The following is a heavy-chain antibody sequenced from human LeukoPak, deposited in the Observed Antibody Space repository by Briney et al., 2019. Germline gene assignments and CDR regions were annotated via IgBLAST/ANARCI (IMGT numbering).Heavy chain of an antibody. Sequence: ASETLSLTCTVSGGSISSSSAYWGWIRQPPGKGLEWIGSIYYSKNTYYNPSPKSRVTIPADTSKNQFSLTLGSVSATDTAVYYCVSPRGFSYGYFDYWGQGTLVTVSS. D-gene: IGHD5-18*01. V-gene: IGHV4-39*01. CDR2: IYYSKNT. J-gene: IGHJ4*02. CDR1: GGSISSSSAY. CDR3: VSPRGFSYGYFDY.